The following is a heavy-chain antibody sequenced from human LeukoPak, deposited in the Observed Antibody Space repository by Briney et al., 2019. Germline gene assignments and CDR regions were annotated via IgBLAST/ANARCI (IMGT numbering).Heavy chain of an antibody. CDR1: GDSISSSDYY. CDR2: IYYSGSI. D-gene: IGHD2-15*01. J-gene: IGHJ3*02. CDR3: ARPPRHDFDDSRVHDAFDI. V-gene: IGHV4-39*01. Sequence: SETLSLTCTVSGDSISSSDYYWGWIRQPPGKGLEWIGSIYYSGSIWYHPSLKSRVTISVDTSKNQFSLKLTSVTAADTAVYYCARPPRHDFDDSRVHDAFDIWGQGTMVTVSS.